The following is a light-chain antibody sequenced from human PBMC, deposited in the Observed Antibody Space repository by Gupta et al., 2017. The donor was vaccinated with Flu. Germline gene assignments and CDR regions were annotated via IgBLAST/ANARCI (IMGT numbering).Light chain of an antibody. CDR2: SAF. Sequence: EIVLTQSPGTLSLSPGERATLSCRASQPLTSSFLAWYQHKPGQAPRIIIYSAFIRATGIPDRFSASESGTDFILTISRVEPEDLAVYYCQQYSSSPWTFGQGTTVEIK. V-gene: IGKV3-20*01. CDR1: QPLTSSF. CDR3: QQYSSSPWT. J-gene: IGKJ1*01.